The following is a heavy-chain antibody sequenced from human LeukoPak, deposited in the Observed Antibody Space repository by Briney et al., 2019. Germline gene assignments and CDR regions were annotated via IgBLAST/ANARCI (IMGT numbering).Heavy chain of an antibody. CDR1: GFTFSSYS. CDR3: ARIGRNDFWTDY. Sequence: GGSLRLSCAASGFTFSSYSMNRVRQAPGKELEWVSSISSSSSYIYYADSVKGRFTISRDNAKNSLYLQMNSLRAEDTAVYYCARIGRNDFWTDYWGQGTLVTVSS. CDR2: ISSSSSYI. V-gene: IGHV3-21*01. J-gene: IGHJ4*02. D-gene: IGHD3-3*01.